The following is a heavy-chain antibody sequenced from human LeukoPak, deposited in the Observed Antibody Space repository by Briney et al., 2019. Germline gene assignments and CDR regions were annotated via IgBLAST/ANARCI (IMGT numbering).Heavy chain of an antibody. CDR1: GYTFTGYY. Sequence: ASVKVSCKASGYTFTGYYMHWVRQAPGQGLEWMGWINPNSGGTNYAQKFQGRVTMTRDTSISTAYMELSRLRSDDTAAYYCARVESSSSWYDSEGYFDYWGQGTLVTVSS. CDR2: INPNSGGT. CDR3: ARVESSSSWYDSEGYFDY. V-gene: IGHV1-2*02. D-gene: IGHD6-13*01. J-gene: IGHJ4*02.